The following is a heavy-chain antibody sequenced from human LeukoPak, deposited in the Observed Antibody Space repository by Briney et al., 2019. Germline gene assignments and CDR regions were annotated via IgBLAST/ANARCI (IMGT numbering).Heavy chain of an antibody. V-gene: IGHV1-2*02. CDR2: INPNSGGT. CDR3: ARDGSSSWGDNYMDV. J-gene: IGHJ6*03. CDR1: GYTFTGYY. Sequence: ASVKVSCKASGYTFTGYYMHWVRQAPGQGLEWMGWINPNSGGTNYAQKLQGRVTMTTDTSTSTAYMELRSLRSDDTAVYYCARDGSSSWGDNYMDVWGKGTTVTVSS. D-gene: IGHD6-13*01.